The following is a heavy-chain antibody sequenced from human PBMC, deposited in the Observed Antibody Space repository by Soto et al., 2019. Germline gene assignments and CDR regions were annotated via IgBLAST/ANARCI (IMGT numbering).Heavy chain of an antibody. V-gene: IGHV6-1*01. J-gene: IGHJ4*01. D-gene: IGHD1-26*01. Sequence: PSRTVSFTCAITVDSVSSNSAGWSRVRQSPSRGLEWLGRTYYRSKWYYEYAVSVRGRITINPDTSKNQYSLQLNSVTPEDTAVYFCARGEQYSGRIFDYWGQGTLVTVSS. CDR1: VDSVSSNSAG. CDR2: TYYRSKWYY. CDR3: ARGEQYSGRIFDY.